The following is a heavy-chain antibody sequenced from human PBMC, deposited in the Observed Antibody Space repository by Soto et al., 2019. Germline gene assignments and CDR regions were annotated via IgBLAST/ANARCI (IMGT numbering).Heavy chain of an antibody. D-gene: IGHD2-8*01. V-gene: IGHV2-70*01. CDR3: ARILGEVYDDAFDI. Sequence: SGPTLVNPTQTLTLTCTFSGFSLSTSGMCVSWIRQPPGKALEWLALIDWDDDKYYSTSLKTRLTISKDTSKNQVVLTMTNMDPVDTATYYCARILGEVYDDAFDIWGQGTMVTVSS. J-gene: IGHJ3*02. CDR2: IDWDDDK. CDR1: GFSLSTSGMC.